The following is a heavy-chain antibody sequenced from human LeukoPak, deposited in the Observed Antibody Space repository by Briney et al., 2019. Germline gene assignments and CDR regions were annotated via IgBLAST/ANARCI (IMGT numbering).Heavy chain of an antibody. CDR1: GFTFSSYG. CDR2: IWYDGSNK. Sequence: PGGSLRLSCAASGFTFSSYGMHWVRQAPGKGLEWVAVIWYDGSNKYYADSVKGRFTISRDNSKNTLYLQMNSLRAEDTAVYYCAKDRAYYDFWSGYYTGPTFDYWGQGTLVTVSS. J-gene: IGHJ4*02. D-gene: IGHD3-3*01. CDR3: AKDRAYYDFWSGYYTGPTFDY. V-gene: IGHV3-33*06.